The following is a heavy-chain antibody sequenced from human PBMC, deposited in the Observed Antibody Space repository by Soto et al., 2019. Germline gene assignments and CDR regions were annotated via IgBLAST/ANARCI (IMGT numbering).Heavy chain of an antibody. D-gene: IGHD6-19*01. Sequence: GGSLRLSCAASGFTFSSYAMSWVRQAPGKGLEWVSTISGGGGRTYYADSVKGRFSISRDNSKNPLYLQMNSLRAEDTALYYCAKRGSGAVAFDYWGQGTLVTVSS. J-gene: IGHJ4*02. V-gene: IGHV3-23*01. CDR2: ISGGGGRT. CDR1: GFTFSSYA. CDR3: AKRGSGAVAFDY.